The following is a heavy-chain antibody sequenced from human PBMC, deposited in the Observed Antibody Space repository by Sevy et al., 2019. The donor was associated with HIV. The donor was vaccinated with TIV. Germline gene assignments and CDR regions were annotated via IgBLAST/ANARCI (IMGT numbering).Heavy chain of an antibody. V-gene: IGHV1-46*02. CDR2: INPTSSST. CDR1: GYTFNNYY. J-gene: IGHJ4*02. CDR3: ARRDGTGRCFDY. D-gene: IGHD1-1*01. Sequence: ASVKVSCKASGYTFNNYYIHWVRQAPGQGLQWMGVINPTSSSTHYAQTFQGRVTMTRDTYRSTVYMDLRSLRSDNTAGYYCARRDGTGRCFDYWGQGTLVTVSS.